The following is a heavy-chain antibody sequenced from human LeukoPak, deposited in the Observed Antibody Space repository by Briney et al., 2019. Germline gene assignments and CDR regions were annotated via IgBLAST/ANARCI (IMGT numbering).Heavy chain of an antibody. J-gene: IGHJ4*02. CDR2: IFSTGST. CDR3: AGTYYDYVWGSYRYDY. CDR1: GGSISDYF. D-gene: IGHD3-16*02. Sequence: SETLSLTCTVSGGSISDYFWSWIRLPAGKGLEWIGRIFSTGSTNYNPSLKSRVTISVDTSKNQFSLKLSSVTAADTAVYYCAGTYYDYVWGSYRYDYWGQGTLVTVSS. V-gene: IGHV4-4*07.